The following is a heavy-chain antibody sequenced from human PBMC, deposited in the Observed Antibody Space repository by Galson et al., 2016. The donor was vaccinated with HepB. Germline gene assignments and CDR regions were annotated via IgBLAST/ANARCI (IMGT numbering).Heavy chain of an antibody. CDR3: GRGYARGIDY. Sequence: CAISGDSVSSNSAAWNWIRQSPSRGLEWLGRTYYRSKWYNDYPVSVKSRISINPDTYKNQFSLQLQSVTPEDTAVYNCGRGYARGIDYWGQGILVTVSS. J-gene: IGHJ4*02. CDR1: GDSVSSNSAA. D-gene: IGHD3-16*01. CDR2: TYYRSKWYN. V-gene: IGHV6-1*01.